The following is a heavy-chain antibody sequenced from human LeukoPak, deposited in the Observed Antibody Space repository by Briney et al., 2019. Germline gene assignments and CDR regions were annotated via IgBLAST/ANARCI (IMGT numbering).Heavy chain of an antibody. CDR2: ISYDGSNK. V-gene: IGHV3-30*03. CDR3: ARGEYYSDTSSYFDY. D-gene: IGHD3-22*01. Sequence: PGRSLRLSCAASGFTFSSYGMNWVRQAPGKGLEWVAVISYDGSNKYNADSVKGRFTISRDNSKNTLFVQMSSLRAEDTAVYYCARGEYYSDTSSYFDYWGQGTLVTVSS. J-gene: IGHJ4*02. CDR1: GFTFSSYG.